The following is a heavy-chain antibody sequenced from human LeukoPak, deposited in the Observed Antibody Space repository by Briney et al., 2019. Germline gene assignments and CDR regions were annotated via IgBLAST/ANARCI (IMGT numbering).Heavy chain of an antibody. CDR1: GGSISSYY. J-gene: IGHJ4*02. CDR3: ARLLEYDSSGYWTYYFDY. V-gene: IGHV4-59*08. D-gene: IGHD3-22*01. Sequence: PSETLSLTCTVSGGSISSYYWSWIRQPPGKGLEWIGYIYYSGSTNYNPSLKSRVTISVDTSKNQFSLKLSSVTAADTAVYYCARLLEYDSSGYWTYYFDYWGQGTLVTVSS. CDR2: IYYSGST.